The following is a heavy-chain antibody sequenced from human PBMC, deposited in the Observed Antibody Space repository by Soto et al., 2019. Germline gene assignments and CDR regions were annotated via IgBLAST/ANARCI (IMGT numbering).Heavy chain of an antibody. J-gene: IGHJ6*02. CDR3: AKHRDYDGVEV. V-gene: IGHV4-39*01. Sequence: SETLSLTCTVSGGSISSSGYYWGWIRQPPGKGLEWVGSLYYSGNTYYNPSLKSRVTMSVDTTKSQFALRLRTLTAADTAVYYCAKHRDYDGVEVWGQGTAVTVSS. CDR2: LYYSGNT. CDR1: GGSISSSGYY.